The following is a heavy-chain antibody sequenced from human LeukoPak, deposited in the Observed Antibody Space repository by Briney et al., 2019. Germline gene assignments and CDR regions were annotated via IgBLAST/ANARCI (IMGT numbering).Heavy chain of an antibody. Sequence: GGSLRLSCAASGFTFSGYWMHWVRQVPGKGLEWVANIKQDGSEKYYLDSVKGRFIISRDNAENSLYLQMNSLRAEDTALYYCARDHGTGWYVDYFDYWGQGTPVTVSS. J-gene: IGHJ4*02. CDR1: GFTFSGYW. CDR2: IKQDGSEK. D-gene: IGHD6-19*01. V-gene: IGHV3-7*01. CDR3: ARDHGTGWYVDYFDY.